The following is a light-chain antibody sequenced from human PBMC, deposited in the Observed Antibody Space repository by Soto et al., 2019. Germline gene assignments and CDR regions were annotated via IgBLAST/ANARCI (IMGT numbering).Light chain of an antibody. J-gene: IGKJ1*01. CDR2: KAS. V-gene: IGKV1-5*03. CDR3: QEYNFYPWT. Sequence: QMTQDRHTLPASVADRATITCRAGQSISSRLAWYQQKPGKDPKLLIYKASSLESGVPSRFSGSGSGTEFTLTICSLQPDDFATYYCQEYNFYPWTFGQGAKVDI. CDR1: QSISSR.